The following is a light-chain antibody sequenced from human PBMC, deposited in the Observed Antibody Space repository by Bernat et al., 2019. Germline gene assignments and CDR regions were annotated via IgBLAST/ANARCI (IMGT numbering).Light chain of an antibody. Sequence: EIVMTQSPATLSVSPGERANVSCRASQSVSSNLAWYQQKPGQAPRLVIYGASTRATGIPARFSGSGSGTEFTLTISSLQSEDFAVYYCQQYNNWPITCGQGTRLEIK. V-gene: IGKV3-15*01. CDR2: GAS. CDR1: QSVSSN. J-gene: IGKJ5*01. CDR3: QQYNNWPIT.